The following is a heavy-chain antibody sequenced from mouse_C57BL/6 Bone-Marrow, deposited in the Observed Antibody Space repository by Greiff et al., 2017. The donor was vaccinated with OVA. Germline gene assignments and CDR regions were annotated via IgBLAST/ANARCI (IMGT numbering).Heavy chain of an antibody. CDR3: ARSYYYGSSYTWFAY. J-gene: IGHJ3*01. V-gene: IGHV8-12*01. CDR1: GFSLSTSGMG. CDR2: IYWDDDK. Sequence: QVTLKVCGPGILQSSQTLSLTCSFSGFSLSTSGMGVSWIRQPSGKGLEWLAHIYWDDDKRYNPSLKSRLTISKDTSRNQVFLKITSVDTADTATYYCARSYYYGSSYTWFAYWGQGTLVTVSA. D-gene: IGHD1-1*01.